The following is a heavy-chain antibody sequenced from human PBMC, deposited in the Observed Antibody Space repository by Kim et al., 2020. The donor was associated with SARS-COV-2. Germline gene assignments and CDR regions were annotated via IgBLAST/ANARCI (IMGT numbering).Heavy chain of an antibody. J-gene: IGHJ4*01. D-gene: IGHD3-10*01. V-gene: IGHV3-23*01. CDR1: GLTFSSYA. CDR3: ATGHQLYYYGLWSAFDY. Sequence: GGSLRLSCAASGLTFSSYAMIWVRQAPGKGLEWVSLISGSAAATEYADSVKGRFTISRDNSKNTLYLQMNSLRAEDTAFYFCATGHQLYYYGLWSAFDY. CDR2: ISGSAAAT.